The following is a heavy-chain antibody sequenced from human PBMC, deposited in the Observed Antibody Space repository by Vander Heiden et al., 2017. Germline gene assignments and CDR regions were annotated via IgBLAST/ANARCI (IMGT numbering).Heavy chain of an antibody. V-gene: IGHV3-30*18. D-gene: IGHD3-16*01. CDR3: AKALGGFFDY. CDR2: ISYDGSEK. CDR1: GFPFSSYA. J-gene: IGHJ4*02. Sequence: QVQLVESGGGVVQPGRSLRLSCAASGFPFSSYALHWVRQTPGKGLEWVAVISYDGSEKYCADSVKGRFTISRDNSNNTVYLQVSGLRVEDTAVYYCAKALGGFFDYWGQGTLVTVSS.